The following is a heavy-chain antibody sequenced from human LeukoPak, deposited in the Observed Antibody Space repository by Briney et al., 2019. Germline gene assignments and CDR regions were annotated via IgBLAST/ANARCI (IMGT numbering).Heavy chain of an antibody. Sequence: PSETLSLTCTVSGASINDHYWSWIRRPPGKGLEWIGYKYYAGSTSTNPSLESRVTISVDTSKNQFSLNLYSVTAADTAVYYCARHRFAWYDFDVWGQGTRVTVP. V-gene: IGHV4-59*08. J-gene: IGHJ3*01. D-gene: IGHD3-9*01. CDR1: GASINDHY. CDR3: ARHRFAWYDFDV. CDR2: KYYAGST.